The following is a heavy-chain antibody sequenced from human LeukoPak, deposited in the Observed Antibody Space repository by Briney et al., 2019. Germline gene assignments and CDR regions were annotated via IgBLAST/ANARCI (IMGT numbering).Heavy chain of an antibody. J-gene: IGHJ5*02. Sequence: ASVKVSCKASGYTFAGFYIHWVRQAPGQGLEWMGWINPHSGGTNYAQKFQGRVTMTRDTSITTAYTELSRLRSDDTAVYYCAREVIVAAIAGWFDPWGQGTLVTVSS. CDR3: AREVIVAAIAGWFDP. V-gene: IGHV1-2*02. CDR2: INPHSGGT. CDR1: GYTFAGFY. D-gene: IGHD2-15*01.